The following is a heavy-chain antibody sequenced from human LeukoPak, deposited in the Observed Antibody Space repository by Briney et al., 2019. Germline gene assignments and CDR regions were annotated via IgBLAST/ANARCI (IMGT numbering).Heavy chain of an antibody. CDR1: GGSISNSSYS. V-gene: IGHV4-39*01. CDR3: ARLLHGSGWRIRAFDI. J-gene: IGHJ3*02. Sequence: PSETLSLTCIVSGGSISNSSYSWAWIRQPPGKGLEWVGTIYYGGGSYHNPSLESRVTISVDTSKNQFSLRLRSVTAADTAVYYCARLLHGSGWRIRAFDIWGQGTMVTVSS. CDR2: IYYGGGS. D-gene: IGHD6-19*01.